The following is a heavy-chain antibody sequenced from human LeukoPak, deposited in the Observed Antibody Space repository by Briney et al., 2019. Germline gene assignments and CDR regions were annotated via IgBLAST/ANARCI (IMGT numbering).Heavy chain of an antibody. J-gene: IGHJ4*02. Sequence: GGSLRLSCAAYGFTFHRYAMSWVRQAPGRGLEWVSYSNSGGSAIYYADSVKGRFTISRDNAKNSLYLQMNSLRADDTAVYYCARGGSYVHYWGQGTLVTVSS. CDR1: GFTFHRYA. CDR2: SNSGGSAI. CDR3: ARGGSYVHY. D-gene: IGHD1-26*01. V-gene: IGHV3-48*03.